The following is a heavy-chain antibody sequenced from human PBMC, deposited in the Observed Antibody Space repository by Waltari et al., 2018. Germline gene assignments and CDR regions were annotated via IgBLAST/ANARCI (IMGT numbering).Heavy chain of an antibody. CDR3: ARWMDTSGWYLDY. CDR2: IKGDGSEK. J-gene: IGHJ4*02. D-gene: IGHD6-19*01. CDR1: GFSFSTYW. V-gene: IGHV3-7*01. Sequence: EVQLVESGGGLVQPGGSLSLSCAASGFSFSTYWMSWVRQAPGKGLKSVANIKGDGSEKYYVDSVKGRFTISRDNAKNSLFLQMNSLRIEDTAVYYCARWMDTSGWYLDYWGQGNVVTVSS.